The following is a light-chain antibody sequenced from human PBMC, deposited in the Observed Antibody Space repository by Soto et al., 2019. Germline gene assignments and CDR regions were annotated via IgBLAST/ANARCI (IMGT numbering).Light chain of an antibody. J-gene: IGLJ3*02. CDR1: TSNIGTNT. V-gene: IGLV1-44*01. CDR2: EVR. CDR3: SSYTTTSTLV. Sequence: QSVLTQSPSASGTPGQRVSISCSGSTSNIGTNTVSWYQHVPGTAPKLIISEVRNRPSGISYRFTGSKSGNTASLTISGLQAEDEADYYCSSYTTTSTLVFGGGTKVTVL.